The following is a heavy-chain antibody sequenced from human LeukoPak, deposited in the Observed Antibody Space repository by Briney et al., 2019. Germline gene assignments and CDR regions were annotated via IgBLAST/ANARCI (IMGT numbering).Heavy chain of an antibody. D-gene: IGHD3-10*01. CDR1: GGTFSSYA. CDR3: AMLPNYYGSGSYFDP. CDR2: IIPIFGTA. Sequence: SVKVSCKASGGTFSSYAISWVRQAPGQGLEWMGGIIPIFGTANYAQKFQGRVTITADESTGTAYMELSSLRSEDTAVYYCAMLPNYYGSGSYFDPWGQGTLVTVSS. J-gene: IGHJ5*02. V-gene: IGHV1-69*13.